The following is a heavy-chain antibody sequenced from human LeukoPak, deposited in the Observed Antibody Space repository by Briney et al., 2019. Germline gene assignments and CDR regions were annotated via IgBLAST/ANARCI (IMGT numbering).Heavy chain of an antibody. CDR1: GSSFTTYW. Sequence: GASLKISFKGSGSSFTTYWIGWVRQMPGKGLEWMGIIYPGDSDTRYSPSFQGQVTISADKSTNTAYLQWSSLKASDTAIYYCARRPQLRSELDYWGQGTLVTVSS. CDR2: IYPGDSDT. J-gene: IGHJ4*02. V-gene: IGHV5-51*01. CDR3: ARRPQLRSELDY. D-gene: IGHD1-7*01.